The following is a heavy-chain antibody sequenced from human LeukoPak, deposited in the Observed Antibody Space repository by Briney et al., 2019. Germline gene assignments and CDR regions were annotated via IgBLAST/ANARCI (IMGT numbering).Heavy chain of an antibody. Sequence: ASVKVSCKASGYTFTSYDINWVRQATGQGLEWMGWMNPNSGNTGYAQKFQGRVTMTRNTSISTAYMELSSLRSEDTAVYYCARGLYSNSWYFEVSGNWFDPWGQGTLVTVSS. CDR2: MNPNSGNT. J-gene: IGHJ5*02. D-gene: IGHD6-13*01. CDR1: GYTFTSYD. V-gene: IGHV1-8*01. CDR3: ARGLYSNSWYFEVSGNWFDP.